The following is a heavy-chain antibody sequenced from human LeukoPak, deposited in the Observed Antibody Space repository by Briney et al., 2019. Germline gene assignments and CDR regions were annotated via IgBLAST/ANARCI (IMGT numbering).Heavy chain of an antibody. CDR3: ARGSYYDSSGYYYQENWFDP. CDR1: GFTFSSYS. D-gene: IGHD3-22*01. CDR2: ISSSSSYI. J-gene: IGHJ5*02. Sequence: PGGSLRLSCAASGFTFSSYSMNWVRQAPGKGLEWVSSISSSSSYIYYADSVKGRFTISRDNAKNSLYLQMSSLRAEDTAVYYCARGSYYDSSGYYYQENWFDPWGQGTLVTVSS. V-gene: IGHV3-21*01.